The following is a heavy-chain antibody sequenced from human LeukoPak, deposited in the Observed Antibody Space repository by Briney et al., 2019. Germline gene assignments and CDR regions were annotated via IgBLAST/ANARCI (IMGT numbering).Heavy chain of an antibody. CDR2: IYCSGST. D-gene: IGHD1-14*01. Sequence: SETLSLTCTVSGGSISSYYWSWIRQPPGKGLEWIGYIYCSGSTNYNPSLKSRVTISVDTSKNQFSLKLSSVTAADTAVYYCARLHPTTSFDYWGQGTLVTVSS. J-gene: IGHJ4*02. CDR1: GGSISSYY. V-gene: IGHV4-59*01. CDR3: ARLHPTTSFDY.